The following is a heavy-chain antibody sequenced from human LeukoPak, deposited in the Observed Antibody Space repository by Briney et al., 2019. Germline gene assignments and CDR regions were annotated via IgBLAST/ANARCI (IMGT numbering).Heavy chain of an antibody. J-gene: IGHJ4*02. CDR2: ISGSGGST. CDR1: GFTFSSYA. CDR3: AKRSTVSTPSPHFDY. Sequence: PGGPLRLSCAASGFTFSSYAMSWVRQAPGKGLEWVSAISGSGGSTYYADSVKGRFTISRDNSKNTLYLQMNSLRAEDTAVYYCAKRSTVSTPSPHFDYWGQGTLVTVSS. D-gene: IGHD4-11*01. V-gene: IGHV3-23*01.